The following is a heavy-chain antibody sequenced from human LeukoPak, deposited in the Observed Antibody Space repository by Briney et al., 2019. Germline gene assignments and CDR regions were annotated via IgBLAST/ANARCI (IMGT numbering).Heavy chain of an antibody. Sequence: SETLSLTCTVSGGSISSSRDYWAWLRQPPGKGLEWIANIYYSGSTYYSPSLKSRVTISVDTSKNQFSLKLSSVTAADTAVYYCAREDSSGYYVVDYWGQGTLVTVSS. CDR1: GGSISSSRDY. D-gene: IGHD3-22*01. J-gene: IGHJ4*02. CDR2: IYYSGST. CDR3: AREDSSGYYVVDY. V-gene: IGHV4-39*07.